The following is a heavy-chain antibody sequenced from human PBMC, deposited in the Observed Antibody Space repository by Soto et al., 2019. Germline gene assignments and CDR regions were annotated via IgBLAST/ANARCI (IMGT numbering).Heavy chain of an antibody. J-gene: IGHJ6*02. CDR2: IDPSDSYT. Sequence: HGESLKISCKGSGYSFTSYWISWVRQMPGKGLEWMGRIDPSDSYTNYSPSFQGHVTISADKSISTAYLQWSSLKASDTAMYYCASNDIVVVPAAINYYGMDVWGQGTTVTVSS. V-gene: IGHV5-10-1*01. CDR3: ASNDIVVVPAAINYYGMDV. D-gene: IGHD2-2*01. CDR1: GYSFTSYW.